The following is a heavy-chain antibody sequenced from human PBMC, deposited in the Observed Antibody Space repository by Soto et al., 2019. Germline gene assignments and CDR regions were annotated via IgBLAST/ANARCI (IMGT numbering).Heavy chain of an antibody. CDR3: ARRMEEGGDWYFDL. J-gene: IGHJ2*01. CDR1: SDSVSSGNW. D-gene: IGHD2-21*01. Sequence: QVQLQESGPGLVKPSGTLSLTCAVSSDSVSSGNWWTWVRQSPGKGLEWIGDIHHSGNTNYNPSLKSRVTISVDKSKNNFSLRLNSVTAADTAVYFCARRMEEGGDWYFDLWGRGTLVAVSS. CDR2: IHHSGNT. V-gene: IGHV4-4*02.